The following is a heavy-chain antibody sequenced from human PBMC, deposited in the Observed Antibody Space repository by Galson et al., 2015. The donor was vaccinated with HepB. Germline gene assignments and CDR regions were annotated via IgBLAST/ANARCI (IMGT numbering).Heavy chain of an antibody. J-gene: IGHJ2*01. CDR1: GFTFYTYG. CDR3: ARDLGKSRYFDL. Sequence: SLRLSCAASGFTFYTYGMHWVRQAPGKGLEWVAIIRNDGTNIDYRDSVKGRFTISRDNSKNTLYLEMDSLRAEDTALYYCARDLGKSRYFDLWGLGTLVTVSS. V-gene: IGHV3-33*01. CDR2: IRNDGTNI.